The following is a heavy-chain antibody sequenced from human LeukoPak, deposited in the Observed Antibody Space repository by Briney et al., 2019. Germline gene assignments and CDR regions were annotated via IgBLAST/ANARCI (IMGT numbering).Heavy chain of an antibody. V-gene: IGHV3-30-3*01. CDR3: ARDGRNYYDRSGYYSALAY. CDR2: ISYDGSNK. D-gene: IGHD3-22*01. CDR1: GFTFNSYA. Sequence: PGRSLRLSCAASGFTFNSYAMHWVRQAPGRGLEWVAVISYDGSNKYYADSEKGRFTISRDNSKNTLYLQMNSLRADDTAVYYCARDGRNYYDRSGYYSALAYWGQGTLVTVSS. J-gene: IGHJ4*02.